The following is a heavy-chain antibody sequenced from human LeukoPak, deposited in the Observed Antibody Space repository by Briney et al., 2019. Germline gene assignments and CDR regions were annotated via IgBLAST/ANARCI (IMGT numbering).Heavy chain of an antibody. V-gene: IGHV3-13*01. J-gene: IGHJ3*02. CDR3: TRGTPRGIVGAHADAFDI. D-gene: IGHD1-26*01. CDR1: GFTFSSYD. CDR2: IGTAGDT. Sequence: PGGSLRLSCAASGFTFSSYDMHWVRQATGKGLEWVSAIGTAGDTYYPGSVKGRFTISRENAKNSLYLQMNSLRAGDTAVYYCTRGTPRGIVGAHADAFDIWGQGTVVTVSS.